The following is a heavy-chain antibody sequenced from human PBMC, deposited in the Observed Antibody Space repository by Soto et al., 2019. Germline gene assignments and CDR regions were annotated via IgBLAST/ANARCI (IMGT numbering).Heavy chain of an antibody. CDR1: GGTFSSYT. CDR3: ASSAVYCSGGSCYDY. J-gene: IGHJ4*02. Sequence: QVQLVQSGAEVKKPGSSVKVSCKASGGTFSSYTISWVRQAPGQGLEWMGRIIPIVGIANYAQKFQGRVTITADKSTSTAYMELSSLRSEDTAVYYCASSAVYCSGGSCYDYWGQGTLVTVSS. V-gene: IGHV1-69*02. D-gene: IGHD2-15*01. CDR2: IIPIVGIA.